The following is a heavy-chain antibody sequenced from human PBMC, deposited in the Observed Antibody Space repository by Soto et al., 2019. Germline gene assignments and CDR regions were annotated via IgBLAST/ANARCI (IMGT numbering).Heavy chain of an antibody. CDR2: IYYSGST. CDR1: SGSISTSGYY. Sequence: SETLSLTCSVSSGSISTSGYYWSWIRQPPGKGLEWIGYIYYSGSTNYNPSLKSRVTISVDTSKNQFSLKLSSVTAADTAVYYCARQQWLVLNAFDIWGQGTMVTVSS. CDR3: ARQQWLVLNAFDI. V-gene: IGHV4-61*08. D-gene: IGHD6-19*01. J-gene: IGHJ3*02.